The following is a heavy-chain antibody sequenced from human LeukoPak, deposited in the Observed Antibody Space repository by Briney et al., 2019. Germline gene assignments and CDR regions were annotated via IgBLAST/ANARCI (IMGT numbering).Heavy chain of an antibody. D-gene: IGHD6-19*01. CDR2: IYYSGST. J-gene: IGHJ4*02. CDR3: ARIGGWYDY. V-gene: IGHV4-39*01. Sequence: SETLSLTCTVSGGSISSSSYYWGWIRQPPGKGLEWIASIYYSGSTYYNPSLKSRVTISVDTSKNQFSLKLSSVTAADTAVYYCARIGGWYDYWGQGTLVTVSS. CDR1: GGSISSSSYY.